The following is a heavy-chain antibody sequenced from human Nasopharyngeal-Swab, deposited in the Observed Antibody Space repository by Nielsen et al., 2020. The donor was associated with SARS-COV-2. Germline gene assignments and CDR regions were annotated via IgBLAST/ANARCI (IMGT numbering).Heavy chain of an antibody. CDR3: AKSRGKYSPLSRYFDL. V-gene: IGHV3-43*02. CDR2: IGGTGDET. CDR1: GFTISSNY. J-gene: IGHJ2*01. Sequence: GGSLRLSCAASGFTISSNYMSWVRQAPGKGLEWVSLIGGTGDETKYADSVRGRFTVSRDNSKTSLYLQMNSLRTEDTALYYCAKSRGKYSPLSRYFDLWGRGTLVTVSS. D-gene: IGHD6-6*01.